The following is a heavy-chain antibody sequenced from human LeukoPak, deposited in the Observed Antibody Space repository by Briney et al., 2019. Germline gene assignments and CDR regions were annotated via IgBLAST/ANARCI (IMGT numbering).Heavy chain of an antibody. CDR2: ISGSGVTT. D-gene: IGHD1-26*01. V-gene: IGHV3-23*01. J-gene: IGHJ1*01. CDR1: GFTFSTHA. CDR3: AKKVVVGATSPYSDFQD. Sequence: GGSLRLSCAASGFTFSTHAMSWVRQAPGKGLEWVSAISGSGVTTHYAGSVKGRFSISRDNSKNTLYLQMNSLRAEDTALYYCAKKVVVGATSPYSDFQDWGQSTLVTVSS.